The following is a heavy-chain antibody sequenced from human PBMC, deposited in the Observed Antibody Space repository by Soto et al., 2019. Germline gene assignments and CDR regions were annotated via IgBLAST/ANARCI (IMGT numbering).Heavy chain of an antibody. V-gene: IGHV4-39*01. CDR3: ATRSYYGWFDP. CDR1: GGSISSSSYY. CDR2: IYYSGST. Sequence: SETLSLTCTVSGGSISSSSYYRGWIRQPPGKGVEWIGSIYYSGSTYYNPSLKSRVTISVDTSKNQFSLKLSSVTAADTAVYYCATRSYYGWFDPWGQGTLVTVSS. D-gene: IGHD3-10*01. J-gene: IGHJ5*02.